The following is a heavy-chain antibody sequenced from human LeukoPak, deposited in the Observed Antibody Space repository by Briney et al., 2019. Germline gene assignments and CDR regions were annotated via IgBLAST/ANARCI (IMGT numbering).Heavy chain of an antibody. CDR2: FDPEDGET. J-gene: IGHJ4*02. CDR3: ATISSYYYDSSGTQFDY. Sequence: ASVKVSCKVSGYTLTELSMHWVRQAPGKGLEWMGGFDPEDGETIYAQKFQGRVTMTGDTSTDTAYMGLSSLRSEDTAVYYCATISSYYYDSSGTQFDYWGQGTLVTVSS. V-gene: IGHV1-24*01. D-gene: IGHD3-22*01. CDR1: GYTLTELS.